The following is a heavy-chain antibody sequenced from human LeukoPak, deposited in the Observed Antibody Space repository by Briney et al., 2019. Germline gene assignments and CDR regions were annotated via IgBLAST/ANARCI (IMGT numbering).Heavy chain of an antibody. CDR1: GFTISTHW. CDR2: IKRDGSEK. D-gene: IGHD3-22*01. J-gene: IGHJ4*02. V-gene: IGHV3-7*01. Sequence: GGSLRLSCAASGFTISTHWMSWVRQAPGKGLEWVANIKRDGSEKYCVDSVMGRFTISRDNAKNPLYLQMNSLRAEDTGVYYCASWRNDYYDRSGYLVPSTNYWGQGTLVTVSS. CDR3: ASWRNDYYDRSGYLVPSTNY.